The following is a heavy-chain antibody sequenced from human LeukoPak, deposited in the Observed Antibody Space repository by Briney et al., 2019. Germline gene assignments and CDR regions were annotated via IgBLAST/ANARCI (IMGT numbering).Heavy chain of an antibody. Sequence: KPSETLSLTCFVSGGSISSSYWTWIRQPPGKGLEWIGYIYYSGSTNYNPSLNSRVTLSVDTSKNQFSLKLSSVTAADTAIYYCARVQVVCGTTSCSPGYVQHWGQGTLVTVSS. D-gene: IGHD2-2*01. CDR1: GGSISSSY. CDR2: IYYSGST. CDR3: ARVQVVCGTTSCSPGYVQH. V-gene: IGHV4-59*01. J-gene: IGHJ1*01.